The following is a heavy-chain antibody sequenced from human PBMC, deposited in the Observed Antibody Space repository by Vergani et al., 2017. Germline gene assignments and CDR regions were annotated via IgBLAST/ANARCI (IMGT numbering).Heavy chain of an antibody. CDR3: AGGGARDGSFGH. J-gene: IGHJ4*02. D-gene: IGHD5-24*01. Sequence: EVQLVESGGGLVKPGGSLRLSCAASGFTFSSNTMNWVRPAPGKGLEWVSSISSSSSYIYYADSVKGRFTISRDNAKNSLYLQMNSLRVEDTAVYYCAGGGARDGSFGHWGQGTLVTVSS. V-gene: IGHV3-21*01. CDR2: ISSSSSYI. CDR1: GFTFSSNT.